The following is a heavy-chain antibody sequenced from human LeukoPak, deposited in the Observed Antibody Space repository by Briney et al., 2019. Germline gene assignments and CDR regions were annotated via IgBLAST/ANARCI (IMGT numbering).Heavy chain of an antibody. CDR2: IYYSGST. Sequence: PSETLSLTCTVSGGSISSYYWSWIRQPPGKGLEWIGYIYYSGSTNYNPSLKSRVTISVDTSKNQFSLKLSSVTAADTAVYYCARETHYDFWSGYLGLYNWFDPWGQGTLVTVSS. J-gene: IGHJ5*02. D-gene: IGHD3-3*01. V-gene: IGHV4-59*12. CDR3: ARETHYDFWSGYLGLYNWFDP. CDR1: GGSISSYY.